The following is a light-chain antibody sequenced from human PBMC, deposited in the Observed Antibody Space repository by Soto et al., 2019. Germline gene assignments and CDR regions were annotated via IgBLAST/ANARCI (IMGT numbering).Light chain of an antibody. CDR2: GAS. CDR1: QSVRNNY. J-gene: IGKJ2*01. V-gene: IGKV3-20*01. Sequence: EIVLTQSPGTLSLSPGEGATLSCRASQSVRNNYLAWYQQKPGQAPRLLISGASSRDTGVPDRFSGSGSGTDLPLTISRLESEDFAVYYCQRYGSSPPHTFGQGTRLEIK. CDR3: QRYGSSPPHT.